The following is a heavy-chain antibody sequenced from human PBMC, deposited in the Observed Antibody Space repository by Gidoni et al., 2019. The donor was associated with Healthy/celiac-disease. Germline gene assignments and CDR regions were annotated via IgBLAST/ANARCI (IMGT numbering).Heavy chain of an antibody. CDR3: ARGTASGSYWFEY. Sequence: EVQLVESGGGLVKPGGSLRLSCAASGFTFSSYSMNWVRQAPGKGLEWVSSISRSSSYIYYADSVKGRFTISRDNAKNSLYLQMNSLRAEDTAVYYCARGTASGSYWFEYWGQGTLVTVSS. J-gene: IGHJ4*02. CDR1: GFTFSSYS. D-gene: IGHD1-26*01. CDR2: ISRSSSYI. V-gene: IGHV3-21*01.